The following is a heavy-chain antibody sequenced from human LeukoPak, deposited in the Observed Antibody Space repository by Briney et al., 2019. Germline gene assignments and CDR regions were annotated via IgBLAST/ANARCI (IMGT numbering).Heavy chain of an antibody. D-gene: IGHD3-10*01. J-gene: IGHJ5*02. CDR2: IIPIFGTA. CDR3: ARTPQIWFGELVDP. Sequence: SVKVSCKASGGTFSSYAISWVRQAPGQGLEWMGGIIPIFGTANYAQKFQGRVTITRNTSISTAYMELSSLRSEDTAVYYCARTPQIWFGELVDPWGQGTLVTVSS. CDR1: GGTFSSYA. V-gene: IGHV1-69*05.